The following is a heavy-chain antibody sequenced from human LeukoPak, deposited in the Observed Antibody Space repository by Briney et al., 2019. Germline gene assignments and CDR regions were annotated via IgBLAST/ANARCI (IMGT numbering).Heavy chain of an antibody. CDR2: IYPGDSDT. CDR3: ARKMATTHGGYYYMDV. V-gene: IGHV5-51*01. CDR1: GYSFTSYW. J-gene: IGHJ6*03. D-gene: IGHD5-24*01. Sequence: GESLKISCKGSGYSFTSYWIGWVRQLPGKGLEWMGIIYPGDSDTRYSPSFQGQVTISADKSISTAYLQWSSLKASDTAMYYCARKMATTHGGYYYMDVWGKGTTVTVSS.